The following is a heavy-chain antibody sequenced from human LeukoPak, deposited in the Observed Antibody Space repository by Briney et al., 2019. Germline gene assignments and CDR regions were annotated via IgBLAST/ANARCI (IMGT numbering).Heavy chain of an antibody. CDR2: INHSGST. D-gene: IGHD3-10*01. CDR3: ARSDMVRGVRALDY. Sequence: SETLSLTCAVYGGSFSGYYWSWIRQPPGKGLEWIGEINHSGSTNYNPSLKSRVTISVHTSKNQFSLKLSSVTAADTAVYYCARSDMVRGVRALDYWGQGTLVTVSS. J-gene: IGHJ4*02. CDR1: GGSFSGYY. V-gene: IGHV4-34*01.